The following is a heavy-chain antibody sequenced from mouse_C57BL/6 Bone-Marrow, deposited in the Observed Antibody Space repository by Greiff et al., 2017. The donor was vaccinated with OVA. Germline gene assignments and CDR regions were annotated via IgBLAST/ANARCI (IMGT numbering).Heavy chain of an antibody. V-gene: IGHV1-4*01. Sequence: VQLPQSGAELARPCSSVKMSCKASGYTFSSYTLPWVKQRPGQGLEWIGYINPSSGYTKYNQKFKDKATLTADKSSSTAYMQLSSLTSEDSAVYYCARGGYYYGSPWYFDYWGQGTTLTVSS. CDR3: ARGGYYYGSPWYFDY. J-gene: IGHJ2*01. CDR1: GYTFSSYT. D-gene: IGHD1-1*01. CDR2: INPSSGYT.